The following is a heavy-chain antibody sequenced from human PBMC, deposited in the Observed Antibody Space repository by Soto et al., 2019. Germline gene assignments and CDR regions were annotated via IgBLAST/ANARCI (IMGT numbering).Heavy chain of an antibody. J-gene: IGHJ6*03. CDR2: IKQDGSEK. Sequence: EVQLVESGGGLVQPGGSLRLSCAASGFTFSSYWMSWVRQAPGKGLEWVANIKQDGSEKYYVDSVKGRFTISRDNAKNSLCLQMNSLRAEDTAVYYCAREYSRSWYGPYYYFYMDVWGKGTTVTVSS. D-gene: IGHD6-13*01. V-gene: IGHV3-7*01. CDR3: AREYSRSWYGPYYYFYMDV. CDR1: GFTFSSYW.